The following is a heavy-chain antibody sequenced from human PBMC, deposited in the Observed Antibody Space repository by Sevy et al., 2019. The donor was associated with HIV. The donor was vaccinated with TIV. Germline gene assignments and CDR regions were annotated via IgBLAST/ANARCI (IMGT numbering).Heavy chain of an antibody. CDR2: IYYSGST. CDR1: GGSISSGGYY. D-gene: IGHD5-18*01. Sequence: SETLSLTCTVSGGSISSGGYYWSWIRQHPGKGLEWIGYIYYSGSTYYNPSLKSRVTISVDTSKNQFSLKLSSVTAADTAVYYCAAVDTAMVTTAFDIWVQGTMVTVSS. V-gene: IGHV4-31*03. CDR3: AAVDTAMVTTAFDI. J-gene: IGHJ3*02.